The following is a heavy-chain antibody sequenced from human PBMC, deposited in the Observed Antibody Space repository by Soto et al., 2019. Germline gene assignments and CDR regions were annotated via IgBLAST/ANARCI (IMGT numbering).Heavy chain of an antibody. CDR3: ARDNRGDILTGYYDGWFDP. V-gene: IGHV4-30-2*01. J-gene: IGHJ5*02. D-gene: IGHD3-9*01. CDR1: GGSISSGGYS. Sequence: SETLSLTCAVSGGSISSGGYSWSWIRQPPGKGLEWIGYIYHSGSTYYNPSLKSRVTISVDTSKNQFSLKLSSVTAADTAVYYCARDNRGDILTGYYDGWFDPWGQGTLVTVSS. CDR2: IYHSGST.